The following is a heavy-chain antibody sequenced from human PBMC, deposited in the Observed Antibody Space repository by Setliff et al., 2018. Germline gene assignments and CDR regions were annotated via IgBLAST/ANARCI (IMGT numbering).Heavy chain of an antibody. J-gene: IGHJ6*03. D-gene: IGHD3-3*01. Sequence: KTSETLSLTCTVSGGSISSYYWSWIRQPAGKGLEWIGRIYTSGSTNYNPSLKSRVTMSVDTSKNQFSLKLSSVTAADTAVYYCARVGMYYNFWSGYYTYYYYYYMDVWGKGTTVTVSS. CDR1: GGSISSYY. V-gene: IGHV4-4*07. CDR3: ARVGMYYNFWSGYYTYYYYYYMDV. CDR2: IYTSGST.